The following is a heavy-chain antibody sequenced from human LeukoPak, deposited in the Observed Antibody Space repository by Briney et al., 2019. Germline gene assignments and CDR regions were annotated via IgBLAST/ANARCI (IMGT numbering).Heavy chain of an antibody. CDR2: INPNSGGT. J-gene: IGHJ4*02. Sequence: ASVKVSRKASGYTFTGYYMHWVRQAPGQGLEWMGWINPNSGGTNYAQKFQGRVTMTRDTSISTAYMELSRLRSDDTAVYYCARTRPVDYYDSSGPFDYWGQGTLVTVSS. D-gene: IGHD3-22*01. V-gene: IGHV1-2*02. CDR1: GYTFTGYY. CDR3: ARTRPVDYYDSSGPFDY.